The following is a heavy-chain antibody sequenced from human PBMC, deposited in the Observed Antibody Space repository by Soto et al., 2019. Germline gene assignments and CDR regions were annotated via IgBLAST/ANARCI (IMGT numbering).Heavy chain of an antibody. Sequence: EVQLLESGGGLVQPGGSLRLSCAASGFTFSSYAMWWVRQAPGKGLECVSAISGGGETTYYADSVKGRFTISRDNSKTTLQLQRNSLSAEDTDVYYCAFNSGSGSYYFDSWGQGTLVTVSS. CDR2: ISGGGETT. CDR3: AFNSGSGSYYFDS. CDR1: GFTFSSYA. J-gene: IGHJ4*02. V-gene: IGHV3-23*01. D-gene: IGHD3-10*01.